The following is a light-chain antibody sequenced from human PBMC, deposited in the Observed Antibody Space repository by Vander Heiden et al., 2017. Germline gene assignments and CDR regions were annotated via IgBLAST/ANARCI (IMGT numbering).Light chain of an antibody. J-gene: IGKJ5*01. Sequence: DIQLTQSPSFLSASVGDRVTITCRASQGISSYLAWYQQKPGKAPKLLIYAASTLQSGVPSRFSGSASGTEFTLTISSLQPEDFATYFCQQLNSYPITFGHGTRLEIK. V-gene: IGKV1-9*01. CDR2: AAS. CDR1: QGISSY. CDR3: QQLNSYPIT.